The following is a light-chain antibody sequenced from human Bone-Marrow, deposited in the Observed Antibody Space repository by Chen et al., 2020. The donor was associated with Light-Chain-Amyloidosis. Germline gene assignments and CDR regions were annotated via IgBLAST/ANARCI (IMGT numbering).Light chain of an antibody. CDR1: SSDVGGDNH. V-gene: IGLV2-14*01. J-gene: IGLJ1*01. CDR2: EVT. CDR3: SSYTITNTLV. Sequence: QSALPQPAPGSGSPGQSTTTTCTGTSSDVGGDNHVSWYHQHPDKAPKLMIYEVTNRPSWVPDRFSGSKSDNTASLTISGLQTEDEADYFCSSYTITNTLVFGSGTRVTVL.